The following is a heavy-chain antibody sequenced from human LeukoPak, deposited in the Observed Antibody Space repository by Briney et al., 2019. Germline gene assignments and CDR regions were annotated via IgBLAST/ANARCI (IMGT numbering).Heavy chain of an antibody. V-gene: IGHV4-34*01. J-gene: IGHJ5*02. CDR3: ARQYYYGSGKRFDP. CDR2: INHSGST. D-gene: IGHD3-10*01. CDR1: GGSFSGYY. Sequence: PSETLSLTCAVYGGSFSGYYWSWIRQPPGKGLEWIGEINHSGSTNYNPSLKSRVTISVDTSKNQFSLKLSSVTAADTAVYYCARQYYYGSGKRFDPWGQGTLVTVSS.